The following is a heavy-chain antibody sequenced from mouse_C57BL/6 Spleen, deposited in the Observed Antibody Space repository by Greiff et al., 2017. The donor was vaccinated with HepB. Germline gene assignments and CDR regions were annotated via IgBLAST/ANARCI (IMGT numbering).Heavy chain of an antibody. CDR2: ISDGGSYT. J-gene: IGHJ4*01. CDR3: ARYSNYGYAMDY. Sequence: EVMLVESGGGLVKPGGSLKLSCAASGFTFSSYAMSWVRQTPEKRLEWVATISDGGSYTYYPDNVKGRFTISRDNAKNNLYLQMSHLKSEDTAMYYCARYSNYGYAMDYWGQGTSVTVSS. D-gene: IGHD2-5*01. V-gene: IGHV5-4*03. CDR1: GFTFSSYA.